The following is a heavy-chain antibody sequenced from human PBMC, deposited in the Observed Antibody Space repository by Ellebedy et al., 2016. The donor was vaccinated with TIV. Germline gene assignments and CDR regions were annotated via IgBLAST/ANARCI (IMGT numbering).Heavy chain of an antibody. V-gene: IGHV3-23*01. CDR3: AKLDGAEEELRSDY. CDR1: GFTFSSYA. D-gene: IGHD1-26*01. J-gene: IGHJ4*02. CDR2: ISGSGGST. Sequence: GESLKISXAASGFTFSSYAMSWVRQAPGKGLEWVSAISGSGGSTYYADSVKGRFTISRDNSKNTLYLQMNSLRAEDTAVYYCAKLDGAEEELRSDYWGQGTLVTVSS.